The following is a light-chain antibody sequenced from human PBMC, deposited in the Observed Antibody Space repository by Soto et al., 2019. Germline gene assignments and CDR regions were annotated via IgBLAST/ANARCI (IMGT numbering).Light chain of an antibody. V-gene: IGLV2-14*01. CDR3: SSYSSSSTLLL. Sequence: QSVLTQPASVSGSPGQSITISCTGTSSDIGTYNYVSWYQHHPGKVPKLMIYDVSNRPSGVSNRFSGSKSGNTASLTISGLQAEDEADYYYSSYSSSSTLLLFGGGTKLTVL. J-gene: IGLJ2*01. CDR1: SSDIGTYNY. CDR2: DVS.